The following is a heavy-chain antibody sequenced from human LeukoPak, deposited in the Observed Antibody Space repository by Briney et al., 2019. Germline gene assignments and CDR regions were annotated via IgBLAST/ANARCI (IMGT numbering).Heavy chain of an antibody. V-gene: IGHV3-33*01. D-gene: IGHD6-13*01. CDR2: IWHDGSKK. J-gene: IGHJ4*02. Sequence: PGGSLRLSCAASGFTFSNYGMHWVRQAPGKGPEWLTVIWHDGSKKYYADSVKSRFTISRDNSENTLYLQMSSLGAEDTAVYFCARSSAYSSSWTSSYFDYWGRGALVAVSS. CDR1: GFTFSNYG. CDR3: ARSSAYSSSWTSSYFDY.